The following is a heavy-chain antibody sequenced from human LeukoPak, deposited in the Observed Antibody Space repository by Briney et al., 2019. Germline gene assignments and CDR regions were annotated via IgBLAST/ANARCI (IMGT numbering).Heavy chain of an antibody. CDR1: GFTFSSYG. CDR3: AKEGSSIAARSPPDY. D-gene: IGHD6-6*01. V-gene: IGHV3-30*18. Sequence: GRSLRLSCAASGFTFSSYGMHWVRQAPGKGLEWVAVISYDGSNKYYADSVKGRFTISRDNSKNTLYLQMNSLRAEDTAVYYCAKEGSSIAARSPPDYWGQGTLVTVSS. J-gene: IGHJ4*02. CDR2: ISYDGSNK.